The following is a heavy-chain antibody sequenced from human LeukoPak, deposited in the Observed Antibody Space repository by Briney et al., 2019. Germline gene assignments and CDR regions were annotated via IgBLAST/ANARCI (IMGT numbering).Heavy chain of an antibody. CDR1: GFTFDDYA. CDR3: AKDSGGYTGPYCSSTSCYKDV. J-gene: IGHJ6*04. D-gene: IGHD2-2*02. CDR2: ISWNSGSI. Sequence: GGSLRLSCAASGFTFDDYAMHWVRQAPGKGLEWVSGISWNSGSIGYADSVKGRFTISRDNAKNSLYLQMNSLRAEDMALYYCAKDSGGYTGPYCSSTSCYKDVWGKGTTVTVSS. V-gene: IGHV3-9*03.